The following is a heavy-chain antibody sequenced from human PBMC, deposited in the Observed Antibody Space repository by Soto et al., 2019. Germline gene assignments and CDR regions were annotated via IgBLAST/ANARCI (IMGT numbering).Heavy chain of an antibody. Sequence: LKISCKGSGYSFTSYWISWVRQMPGKGLEWMGRIDPSDSYTNYSPSFQGHVTISADKSISTAYLQWSSLKASNTAMYYCARQTAPLAYCGGDCYYNAFDIWGQGTMVTVSS. D-gene: IGHD2-21*02. CDR3: ARQTAPLAYCGGDCYYNAFDI. J-gene: IGHJ3*02. V-gene: IGHV5-10-1*01. CDR1: GYSFTSYW. CDR2: IDPSDSYT.